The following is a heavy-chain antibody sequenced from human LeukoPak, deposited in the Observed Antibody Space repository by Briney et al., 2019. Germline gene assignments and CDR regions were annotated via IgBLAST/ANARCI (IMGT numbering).Heavy chain of an antibody. D-gene: IGHD2-2*01. J-gene: IGHJ3*02. CDR2: IYYSGSK. V-gene: IGHV4-59*08. Sequence: SETLTLTCTVSGCSISSYYRSWIRQPPGKGLEWVGYIYYSGSKNYNPALKSRVTISVDTSKTLFSLKLSSVTAADTAVYYCARPNPYCSSTSCLDAFDIWGQGTMVTVSS. CDR3: ARPNPYCSSTSCLDAFDI. CDR1: GCSISSYY.